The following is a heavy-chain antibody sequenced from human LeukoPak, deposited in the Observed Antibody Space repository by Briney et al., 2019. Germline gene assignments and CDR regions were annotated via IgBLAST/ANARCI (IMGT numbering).Heavy chain of an antibody. CDR2: IYYSGST. V-gene: IGHV4-59*01. CDR1: GGSISSYY. CDR3: ARDRGSGSYYLNQEYYFDY. J-gene: IGHJ4*02. D-gene: IGHD3-10*01. Sequence: PSQTLSLTCTVSGGSISSYYWSWIRQPPGKGLEWIGYIYYSGSTNYNPSLKSRVTISVDTSKNQFSLKLSSVTAADTAVYYCARDRGSGSYYLNQEYYFDYWGQGTLVTVSS.